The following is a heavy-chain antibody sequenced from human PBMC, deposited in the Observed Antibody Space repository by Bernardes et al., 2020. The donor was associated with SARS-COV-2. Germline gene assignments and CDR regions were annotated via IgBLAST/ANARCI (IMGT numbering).Heavy chain of an antibody. Sequence: GGSLRLSCAASGFTVSSNYMSWVRQAPGKGLEWVSVSYSGGNTYSADSVKGRFTISRDNSKNTVYLQMNSLRTEDTAVYYCARDYPGPADWGQGTLVTVSS. J-gene: IGHJ4*02. D-gene: IGHD6-13*01. CDR1: GFTVSSNY. V-gene: IGHV3-66*01. CDR2: SYSGGNT. CDR3: ARDYPGPAD.